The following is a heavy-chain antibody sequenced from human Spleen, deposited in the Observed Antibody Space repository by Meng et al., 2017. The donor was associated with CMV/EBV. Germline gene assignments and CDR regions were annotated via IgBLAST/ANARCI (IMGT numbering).Heavy chain of an antibody. J-gene: IGHJ4*02. D-gene: IGHD6-13*01. V-gene: IGHV1-18*01. CDR2: INGYNGNT. Sequence: ASVKVSCKASGYTFTSYGITWVRQAPGQGLEWMGWINGYNGNTNYAQKLQGRVTMTTDTSTSTAYMELRSLRSDDTAVYYCARGWDGIAAAGTYFDYWGQGTLVTVSS. CDR3: ARGWDGIAAAGTYFDY. CDR1: GYTFTSYG.